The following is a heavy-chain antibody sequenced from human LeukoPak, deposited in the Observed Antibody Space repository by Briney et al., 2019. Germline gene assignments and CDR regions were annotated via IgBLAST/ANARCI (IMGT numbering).Heavy chain of an antibody. V-gene: IGHV3-74*01. Sequence: GGSLRLSCAASGFTFSSYWMHWVRQAPGKGLVWVSRINSDGSSTSYADSVKGRCTISRDNAKNTLYLQMNSLRAEDTAVYYCARVRTTGTTDYYYGMDVWGKGTTVTVSS. CDR3: ARVRTTGTTDYYYGMDV. J-gene: IGHJ6*04. D-gene: IGHD1-1*01. CDR2: INSDGSST. CDR1: GFTFSSYW.